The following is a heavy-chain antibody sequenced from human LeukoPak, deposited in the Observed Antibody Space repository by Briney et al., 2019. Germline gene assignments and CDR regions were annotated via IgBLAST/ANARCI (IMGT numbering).Heavy chain of an antibody. CDR3: AREYYFSHIDG. J-gene: IGHJ6*03. Sequence: GGSLRLSCAASGFTFSSYGMHWVRQAPGKGLEWVTFIQYDGSNKYYADSVKGRFTISRDNSKNTLYLQMNSLRADDTAMYYCAREYYFSHIDGWGKGTTVTVSS. V-gene: IGHV3-30*02. CDR2: IQYDGSNK. CDR1: GFTFSSYG. D-gene: IGHD3-10*01.